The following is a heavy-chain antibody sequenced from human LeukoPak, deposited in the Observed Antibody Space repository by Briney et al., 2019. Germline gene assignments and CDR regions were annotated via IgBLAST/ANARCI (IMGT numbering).Heavy chain of an antibody. J-gene: IGHJ4*02. CDR3: AKATPGIAVAGSFDY. CDR1: GFTFDDYA. D-gene: IGHD6-19*01. CDR2: ISWNSGSI. Sequence: GGSLRLSCAASGFTFDDYAMHWVRQAPGKCLEWVSGISWNSGSIGYADSVKGRFTISRDNAKNSLYLQMNSLRAEDVALYYCAKATPGIAVAGSFDYWGQGTLVTVSS. V-gene: IGHV3-9*03.